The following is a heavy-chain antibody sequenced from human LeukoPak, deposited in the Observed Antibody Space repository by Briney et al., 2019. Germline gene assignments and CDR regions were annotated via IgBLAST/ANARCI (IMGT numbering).Heavy chain of an antibody. CDR3: AKSLSIAVTGTTYYYYYMDV. CDR2: INSDGSST. Sequence: GGSPRLSCAASGFTFSSYWMHWVRQAPGKGLVWVSRINSDGSSTSYADSVKGRFTISRDNSKNTVFLQMNSLRTEDTAIYYCAKSLSIAVTGTTYYYYYMDVWGKGTTVTISS. D-gene: IGHD6-19*01. J-gene: IGHJ6*03. V-gene: IGHV3-74*01. CDR1: GFTFSSYW.